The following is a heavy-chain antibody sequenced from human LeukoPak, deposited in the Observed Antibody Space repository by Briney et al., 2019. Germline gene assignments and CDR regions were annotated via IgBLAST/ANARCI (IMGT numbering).Heavy chain of an antibody. CDR3: ARHSSGWFGELYLPI. D-gene: IGHD3-10*01. CDR1: GYSFTSYW. J-gene: IGHJ4*02. V-gene: IGHV5-51*01. CDR2: IYPGDSDT. Sequence: GESLKISCNGSGYSFTSYWIGWVRQMPGKGLEWMGIIYPGDSDTRYSPSFQGQVTISADKSISTAYLQSSSLKASDTAMYYCARHSSGWFGELYLPIWGQGTLVTVSS.